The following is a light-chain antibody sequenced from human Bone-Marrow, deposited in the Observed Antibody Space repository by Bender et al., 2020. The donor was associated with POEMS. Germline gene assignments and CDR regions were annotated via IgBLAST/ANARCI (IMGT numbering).Light chain of an antibody. CDR2: DVS. V-gene: IGLV2-14*03. CDR1: RGDIGGYDF. Sequence: QSALTQPASVSGSPGQSITISCTGTRGDIGGYDFVSWYQQHPGKAPKLMIYDVSSRPSGVSNRFAGSKSGNTASLTISGLQAEDEADYYCNSYTSSGTPVFGGGTKLTVL. J-gene: IGLJ2*01. CDR3: NSYTSSGTPV.